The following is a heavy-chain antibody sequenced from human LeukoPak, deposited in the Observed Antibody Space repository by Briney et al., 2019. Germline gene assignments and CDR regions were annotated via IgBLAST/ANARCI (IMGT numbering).Heavy chain of an antibody. D-gene: IGHD2-2*01. Sequence: ASVKVSCKASGYTFTSYGITWVRQAPGQGLDWMGRISAYNGNTNYAQKLQGRVTMTTDTSTSTAYMELRSLRSDDTAVYYCARDSVVVPAAAYYYYMDVWGKGTTVTVSS. CDR1: GYTFTSYG. V-gene: IGHV1-18*01. CDR2: ISAYNGNT. J-gene: IGHJ6*03. CDR3: ARDSVVVPAAAYYYYMDV.